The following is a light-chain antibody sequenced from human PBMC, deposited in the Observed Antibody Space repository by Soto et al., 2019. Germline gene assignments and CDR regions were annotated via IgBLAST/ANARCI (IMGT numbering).Light chain of an antibody. CDR2: DVS. CDR3: SSYTSSSLL. J-gene: IGLJ2*01. V-gene: IGLV2-14*01. CDR1: SSDVGGYNY. Sequence: QSVLTQPASVSGSPGQSITISCTGTSSDVGGYNYVSWYQQHPGKAPKLMIYDVSNRPSGVSNRFSGSKSGNTASLTISGLQAEDDSDYYCSSYTSSSLLLGGWTKLSVL.